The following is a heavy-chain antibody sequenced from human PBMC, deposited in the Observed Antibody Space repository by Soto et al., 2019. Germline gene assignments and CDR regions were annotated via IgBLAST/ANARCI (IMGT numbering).Heavy chain of an antibody. CDR1: GGSISSYY. J-gene: IGHJ4*02. D-gene: IGHD6-19*01. CDR3: GRPLYSSGWYYFDY. Sequence: PSETLSLTCTVSGGSISSYYWSWIRQPPGKGLEWIGYIYYSGSTNYNPSLKSRVTISVDTSKNQFSLKLSSVTAADTAVYYCGRPLYSSGWYYFDYWGQGTLVTVSS. V-gene: IGHV4-59*01. CDR2: IYYSGST.